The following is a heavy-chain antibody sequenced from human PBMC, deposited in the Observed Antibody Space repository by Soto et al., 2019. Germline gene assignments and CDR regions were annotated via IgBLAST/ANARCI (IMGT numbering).Heavy chain of an antibody. CDR3: ARDQTLLRYFDWHRGWFDP. V-gene: IGHV1-3*01. J-gene: IGHJ5*02. D-gene: IGHD3-9*01. Sequence: KFQGRVTITRDISASTAYMELSSLRSEDTAVYYCARDQTLLRYFDWHRGWFDPWGQGTLVTVSS.